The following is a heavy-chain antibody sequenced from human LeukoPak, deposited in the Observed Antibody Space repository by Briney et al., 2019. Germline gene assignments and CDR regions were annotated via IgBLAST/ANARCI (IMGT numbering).Heavy chain of an antibody. CDR3: AREGGYSSSWNYFGY. V-gene: IGHV3-21*01. CDR1: GFTFSSYS. CDR2: ISSSSSYI. Sequence: GGSLRLSCAASGFTFSSYSMNWVRQAPGKGLEWVSSISSSSSYIYYADSVKGRFTISRDNPKNSLYLQMNSLRAEDTAVYYCAREGGYSSSWNYFGYWGQGTLVTVSS. J-gene: IGHJ4*02. D-gene: IGHD6-13*01.